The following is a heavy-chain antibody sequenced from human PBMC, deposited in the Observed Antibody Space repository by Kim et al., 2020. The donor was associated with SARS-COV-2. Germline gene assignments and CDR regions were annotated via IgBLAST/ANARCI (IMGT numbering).Heavy chain of an antibody. CDR2: ISAYNGNT. J-gene: IGHJ4*02. CDR3: ARDRRGDETSGWYSSRFPFDY. CDR1: GYTFTSYG. D-gene: IGHD6-13*01. V-gene: IGHV1-18*01. Sequence: ASVKVSCKASGYTFTSYGISWVRQAPGQGLEWMGWISAYNGNTNYAQKLQGRVTMTTDTSTSTAYMELRSLRSDDTAVYYCARDRRGDETSGWYSSRFPFDYWGQGTLVTVSS.